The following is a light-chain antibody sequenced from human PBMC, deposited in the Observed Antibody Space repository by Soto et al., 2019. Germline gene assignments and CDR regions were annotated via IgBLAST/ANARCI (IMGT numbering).Light chain of an antibody. Sequence: ETVLTQSQDTLSLSPGERATLSCIASQSVRSRYLAWYQHNPGQAPGRLLSGSSSRATGIPDRFRGSGSGTDFTLTVSRLEPEDFALYYCQQYGNSPITFGQGTRRR. CDR2: GSS. J-gene: IGKJ5*01. V-gene: IGKV3-20*01. CDR3: QQYGNSPIT. CDR1: QSVRSRY.